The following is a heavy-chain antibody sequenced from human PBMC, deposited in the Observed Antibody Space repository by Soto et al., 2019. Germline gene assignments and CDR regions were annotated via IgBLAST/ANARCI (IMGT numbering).Heavy chain of an antibody. D-gene: IGHD6-13*01. CDR1: GGTFKSYV. J-gene: IGHJ6*02. CDR3: ARVSSWYYGMDV. CDR2: FIPLVGTT. V-gene: IGHV1-46*02. Sequence: GASVKVSRKASGGTFKSYVFSWVRQAPGQGLEWMGGFIPLVGTTSYAQKFQGRVTMTRDTSTSTVYMELSSLRSEDTAVYYCARVSSWYYGMDVWGQGTTVTVSS.